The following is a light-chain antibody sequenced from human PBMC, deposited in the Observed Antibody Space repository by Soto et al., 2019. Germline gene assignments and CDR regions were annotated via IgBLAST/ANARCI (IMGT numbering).Light chain of an antibody. CDR2: DNN. J-gene: IGLJ3*02. CDR1: SSSIGSNA. Sequence: QSVLTQPPSASGTPGQRVTISCSGSSSSIGSNAVNWYQQVPGTAPKLLIYDNNQRPSGVPDRFSGSRPGTSASLAISGLRSEDEADYYCAAWDDSLNGWVFGGGTKLTVL. V-gene: IGLV1-44*01. CDR3: AAWDDSLNGWV.